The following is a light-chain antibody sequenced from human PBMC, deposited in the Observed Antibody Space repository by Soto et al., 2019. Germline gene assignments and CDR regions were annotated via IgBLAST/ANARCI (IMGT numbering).Light chain of an antibody. J-gene: IGKJ5*01. CDR1: QRVSCK. Sequence: EIVMTQAQATLSVSPGERATLSCRASQRVSCKLAWYQPNPGHAPRLHIYGASTRDTGIPARVSGSGSGKECTLAISSLQSSHFAVYYYQQYNNWHPESTFGQGKRREIK. V-gene: IGKV3-15*01. CDR3: QQYNNWHPEST. CDR2: GAS.